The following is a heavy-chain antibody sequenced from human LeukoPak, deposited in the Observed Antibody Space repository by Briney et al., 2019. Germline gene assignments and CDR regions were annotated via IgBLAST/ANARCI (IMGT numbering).Heavy chain of an antibody. CDR3: ARSNGYCNSTSCYTKNYWYFDL. J-gene: IGHJ2*01. CDR2: IYYSGST. CDR1: GGSISSYY. V-gene: IGHV4-59*01. Sequence: PSETLSLTCTVSGGSISSYYWSWIRQPPGKGLEWIGYIYYSGSTNYNPSLKSRVTISVDTSKNQFSLKLSSVTAADTAVYYCARSNGYCNSTSCYTKNYWYFDLWGRGTLVTVSS. D-gene: IGHD2-2*02.